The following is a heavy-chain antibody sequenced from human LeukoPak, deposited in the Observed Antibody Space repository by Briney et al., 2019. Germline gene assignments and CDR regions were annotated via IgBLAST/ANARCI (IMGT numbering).Heavy chain of an antibody. V-gene: IGHV4-4*02. CDR2: IYHSGST. J-gene: IGHJ6*03. Sequence: SGTLSLTCAVSGGSISSSNWWSWVRQPPGKGLEWIGEIYHSGSTNYNPSLKSRVTISVDKSKNQFSLKLSSVTAADTAVYYCASVDASPYYYYMDVWGKGTTVTVSS. D-gene: IGHD2-15*01. CDR1: GGSISSSNW. CDR3: ASVDASPYYYYMDV.